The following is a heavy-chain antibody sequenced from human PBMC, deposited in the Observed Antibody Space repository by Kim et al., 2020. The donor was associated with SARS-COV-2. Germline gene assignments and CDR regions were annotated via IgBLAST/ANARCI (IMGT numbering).Heavy chain of an antibody. D-gene: IGHD4-17*01. CDR2: INPDGSEK. Sequence: GGSLRLSCVASGSTFSNHWMNWVRQAPGKGLEWVANINPDGSEKAYVDSVKGRFTVSRDNAKSTFYLQMNSLRVEDTAVYYCTVGHYGHWGPGTLVTVSS. CDR1: GSTFSNHW. J-gene: IGHJ4*02. CDR3: TVGHYGH. V-gene: IGHV3-7*01.